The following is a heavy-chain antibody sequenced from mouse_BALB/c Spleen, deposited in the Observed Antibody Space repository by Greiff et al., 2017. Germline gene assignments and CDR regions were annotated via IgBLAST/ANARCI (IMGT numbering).Heavy chain of an antibody. D-gene: IGHD1-1*01. CDR3: ARSDYGSSPFAY. J-gene: IGHJ3*01. CDR1: GDSITSGY. V-gene: IGHV3-8*02. CDR2: ISYSGST. Sequence: EVKLQESGPSLVKPSQTLSLTCSVTGDSITSGYWNWIRKFPGNKLEYMGYISYSGSTYYNPSLKSRISITRDTSKNQYYLQLNSVTTEDTATYYCARSDYGSSPFAYWGQGTLVTVSA.